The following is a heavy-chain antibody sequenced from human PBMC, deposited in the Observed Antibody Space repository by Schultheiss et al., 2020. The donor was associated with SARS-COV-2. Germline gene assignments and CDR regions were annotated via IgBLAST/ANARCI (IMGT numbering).Heavy chain of an antibody. Sequence: GGSLRLSCSASGFTFSRYGMHWVRQAPGKGLEWVSSISSSSSYIYYADSVKGRFTISRDNAKNSVHLQMDSLRDEDTAVYYCAIDTLGDCGGGRCSYWGPGTLVTVSS. CDR2: ISSSSSYI. V-gene: IGHV3-21*01. D-gene: IGHD2-15*01. J-gene: IGHJ4*01. CDR3: AIDTLGDCGGGRCSY. CDR1: GFTFSRYG.